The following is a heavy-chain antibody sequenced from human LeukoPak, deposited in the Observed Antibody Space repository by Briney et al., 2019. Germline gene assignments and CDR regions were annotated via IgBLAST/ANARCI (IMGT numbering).Heavy chain of an antibody. V-gene: IGHV1-2*02. D-gene: IGHD6-6*01. J-gene: IGHJ6*03. CDR3: ARDLEYSSSSGYYYYMDV. CDR2: INPNSGGT. CDR1: GYTFTGYY. Sequence: ASLKVSCKASGYTFTGYYIHWVRQAPGQGLEWMGWINPNSGGTNYAQKFQGRVTMTRDTSISTAYMELSRLRSDDTAVYYCARDLEYSSSSGYYYYMDVWGKGTTVTVSS.